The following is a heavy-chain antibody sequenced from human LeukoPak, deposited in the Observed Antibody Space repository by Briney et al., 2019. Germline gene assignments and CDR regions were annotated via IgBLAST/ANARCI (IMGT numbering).Heavy chain of an antibody. CDR3: AREPGNWNDRGYFDY. V-gene: IGHV3-21*01. CDR2: ISSSSSYI. CDR1: GFTFSSYT. J-gene: IGHJ4*02. D-gene: IGHD1-1*01. Sequence: GGSLRLSCAASGFTFSSYTMNWVRQAPGKGLEWVSSISSSSSYIYYADSVKGRFTISRDNAKNSLFLQMNSLRAEDTAVYYCAREPGNWNDRGYFDYWGQGTLVTVSS.